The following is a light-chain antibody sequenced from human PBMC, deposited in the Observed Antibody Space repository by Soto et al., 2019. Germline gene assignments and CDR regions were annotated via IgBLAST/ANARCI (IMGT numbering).Light chain of an antibody. CDR3: QQYNQWPIT. CDR2: GAF. V-gene: IGKV3-15*01. Sequence: EIVLTQSPGPLSLSQGERATLSFRASQSAGTNLAWYQQKPGQAPRLLIHGAFTRATGIPARFSGSGSGTEFTLTISSLQSEDFAVFYCQQYNQWPITFGQGTRLENK. J-gene: IGKJ5*01. CDR1: QSAGTN.